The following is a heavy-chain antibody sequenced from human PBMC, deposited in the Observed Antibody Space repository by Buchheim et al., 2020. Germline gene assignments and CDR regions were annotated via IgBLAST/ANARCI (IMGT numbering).Heavy chain of an antibody. CDR3: TRGYCSSTSCWSTNWFDP. Sequence: EVQLVESGGGLVQPGGSLKLSCAASGFTFSGSAMHWVRQASGKGLEWVGRIRSKANSYATAYAASVKGRFTISRDDSKNTAYLQMNSLKTEDTAVYYCTRGYCSSTSCWSTNWFDPWGQGTL. J-gene: IGHJ5*02. D-gene: IGHD2-2*01. CDR2: IRSKANSYAT. CDR1: GFTFSGSA. V-gene: IGHV3-73*01.